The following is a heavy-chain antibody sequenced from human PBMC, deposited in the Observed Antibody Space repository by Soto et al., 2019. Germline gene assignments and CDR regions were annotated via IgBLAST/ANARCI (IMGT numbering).Heavy chain of an antibody. V-gene: IGHV2-5*02. CDR1: GFSLSTSGVG. J-gene: IGHJ6*03. Sequence: SGPTLVNPTQPLTLTCTFSGFSLSTSGVGVGWIRQPPGKALEWLALIYWDDDKRYSPSLKSRLTITKDTSKNQVVLTMTNMDPVDTATYYCAHNRGSDSSSSIYYYYYMDVWGKGTTVTVSS. CDR3: AHNRGSDSSSSIYYYYYMDV. D-gene: IGHD6-6*01. CDR2: IYWDDDK.